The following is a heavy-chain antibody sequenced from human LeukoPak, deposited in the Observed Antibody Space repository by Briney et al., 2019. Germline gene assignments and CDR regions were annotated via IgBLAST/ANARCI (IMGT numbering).Heavy chain of an antibody. Sequence: PSETLSLTCTVSGGSISSSSYYWGWIRQPPGKGLEWLGSIYYSGSTYYNPSLKRRVTISVDTSKNQFSLKLSSVTAADTAVYYCARTYYYDSSGYSKGFDYWGQGTLVTVSS. CDR3: ARTYYYDSSGYSKGFDY. D-gene: IGHD3-22*01. CDR2: IYYSGST. V-gene: IGHV4-39*01. J-gene: IGHJ4*02. CDR1: GGSISSSSYY.